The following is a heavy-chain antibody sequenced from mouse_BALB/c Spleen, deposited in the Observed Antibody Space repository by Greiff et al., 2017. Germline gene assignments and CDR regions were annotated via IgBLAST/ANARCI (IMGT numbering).Heavy chain of an antibody. CDR3: ARPKIDDDAMDY. Sequence: EVQLQQSGAELVKPGASVKLSCTASGFNIKDTYMHWVKQRPEQGLEWIGRIDPANGNTKYDPKFQGKATITVDTSSNTAYLQLSSLTSEDAAVYYCARPKIDDDAMDYWGQGTSVTVSS. J-gene: IGHJ4*01. CDR2: IDPANGNT. CDR1: GFNIKDTY. D-gene: IGHD6-5*01. V-gene: IGHV14-3*02.